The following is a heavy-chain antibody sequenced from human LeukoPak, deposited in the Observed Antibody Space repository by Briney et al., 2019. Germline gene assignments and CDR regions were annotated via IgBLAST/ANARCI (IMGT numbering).Heavy chain of an antibody. Sequence: SETLSLTCTVSGGSISSYYWSWIRQPPGKGREWMGSIYHSESTYYNPSLKSRVTISVDTSKNQFSLKLSSVTAADTAVYYCARLNYDILTGYLDYWGQGTLVTVSS. D-gene: IGHD3-9*01. J-gene: IGHJ4*02. CDR3: ARLNYDILTGYLDY. CDR2: IYHSEST. CDR1: GGSISSYY. V-gene: IGHV4-59*08.